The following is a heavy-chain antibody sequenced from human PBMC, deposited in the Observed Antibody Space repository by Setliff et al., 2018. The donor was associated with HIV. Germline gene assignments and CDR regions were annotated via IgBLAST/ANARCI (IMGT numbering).Heavy chain of an antibody. CDR1: GGSFSGYY. D-gene: IGHD2-21*02. CDR2: INHSGST. J-gene: IGHJ3*02. V-gene: IGHV4-34*01. Sequence: SETLSLTCAVYGGSFSGYYWSWIRQPPGKGLEWVGEINHSGSTNYNPSLKSRVTISVDTSKNQFSLKLSSVTAADTAVYYCARDLHIVVVPAFHDAFDIWGQGTMVTVSS. CDR3: ARDLHIVVVPAFHDAFDI.